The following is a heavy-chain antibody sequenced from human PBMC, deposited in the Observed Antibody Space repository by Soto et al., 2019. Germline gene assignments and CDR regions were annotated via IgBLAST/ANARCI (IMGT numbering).Heavy chain of an antibody. Sequence: SLRLSCGASGFTFDDYAIHWVRQTPWKGLEWVSGLTWNGEVLGYADSVKGRFTISRDNAKNSLYLEMNSLRPEDTALYYCVKDSESSGYLTHLDYWGQGTLVTVSS. CDR2: LTWNGEVL. CDR1: GFTFDDYA. V-gene: IGHV3-9*01. J-gene: IGHJ4*02. D-gene: IGHD3-22*01. CDR3: VKDSESSGYLTHLDY.